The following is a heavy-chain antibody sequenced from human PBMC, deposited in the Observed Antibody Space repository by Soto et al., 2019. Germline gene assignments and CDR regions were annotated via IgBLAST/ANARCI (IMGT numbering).Heavy chain of an antibody. CDR2: ISAYNGHT. CDR1: GYTFTNYG. D-gene: IGHD3-16*01. J-gene: IGHJ4*02. CDR3: VRGDGGYVDH. V-gene: IGHV1-18*01. Sequence: QVQLVQSGIEVKKPRASVKVSCKAMGYTFTNYGLSWVRQAPGEGLEWLGWISAYNGHTKYAHKVQDRVTLPTDTSASTAYSELRSLRSDDTAVYYCVRGDGGYVDHWGQGTLVLVSS.